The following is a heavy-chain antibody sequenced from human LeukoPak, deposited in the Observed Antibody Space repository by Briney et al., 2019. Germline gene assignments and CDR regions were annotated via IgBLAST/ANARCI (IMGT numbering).Heavy chain of an antibody. D-gene: IGHD3-10*01. Sequence: SETLSLTCTVSGGSISSYYWSWIRQPPGKGLEWIGYIYYSGSTNYNPSLKSRVTISVDTSKNQFSLKLSSVTAADTAVYYCARAQSRYGSGSYTDNYFDYWGQGTLVTVSS. CDR3: ARAQSRYGSGSYTDNYFDY. CDR2: IYYSGST. V-gene: IGHV4-59*01. J-gene: IGHJ4*02. CDR1: GGSISSYY.